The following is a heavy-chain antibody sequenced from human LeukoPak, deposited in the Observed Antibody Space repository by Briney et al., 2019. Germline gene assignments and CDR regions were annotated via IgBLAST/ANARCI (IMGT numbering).Heavy chain of an antibody. V-gene: IGHV3-30*18. J-gene: IGHJ4*02. CDR3: AKAGYGDYVLRFDY. CDR2: ISYDGSNK. D-gene: IGHD4-17*01. Sequence: GGSLRLSCAASGFTFSRSWVHWVRQAPGKGLEWVAVISYDGSNKYYADSVKGRFTSSRDNSKNTLDLQMNSLRAEDTAVYYCAKAGYGDYVLRFDYWGQGTLVTVSS. CDR1: GFTFSRSW.